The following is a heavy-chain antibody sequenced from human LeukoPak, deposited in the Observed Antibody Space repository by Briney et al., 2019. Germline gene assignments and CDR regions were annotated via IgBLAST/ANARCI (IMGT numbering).Heavy chain of an antibody. CDR2: ISWNSGSI. D-gene: IGHD3-22*01. CDR1: GFTFVDYA. J-gene: IGHJ4*02. V-gene: IGHV3-9*01. CDR3: AKGQYYYDSSGYFHGY. Sequence: ARSLRLSCAASGFTFVDYALHWVRQAPGKDLEGVSGISWNSGSIDYADSVKGRFTISRDNPKNSLYLQMNSLRAEDTAWYFCAKGQYYYDSSGYFHGYWGEKTLVTVSS.